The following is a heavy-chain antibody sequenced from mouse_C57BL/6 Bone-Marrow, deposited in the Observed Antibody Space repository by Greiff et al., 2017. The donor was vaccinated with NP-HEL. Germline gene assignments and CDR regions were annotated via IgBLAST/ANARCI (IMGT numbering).Heavy chain of an antibody. J-gene: IGHJ4*01. V-gene: IGHV1-55*01. D-gene: IGHD2-1*01. Sequence: VQLQQPGAELVKPGASVKMSCKASGYTFTSYWITWVKQRPGQGLEWIGEICPGSGSTNYNEKFKSKATLTVDTSSSTAYMQLSSLTSEDSAVYYCARRTVYYGNPGYAMDYWGQGTSVTVSS. CDR1: GYTFTSYW. CDR3: ARRTVYYGNPGYAMDY. CDR2: ICPGSGST.